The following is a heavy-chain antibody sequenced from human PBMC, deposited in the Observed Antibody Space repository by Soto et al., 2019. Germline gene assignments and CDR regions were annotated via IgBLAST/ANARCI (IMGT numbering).Heavy chain of an antibody. CDR2: IAYDGSNI. CDR3: AKDFSDLPPSFCDS. J-gene: IGHJ4*02. V-gene: IGHV3-30*18. CDR1: GFTFTDYG. D-gene: IGHD3-16*01. Sequence: GGSLRLSCVVSGFTFTDYGMHWVCQAPGKGQEWVAVIAYDGSNIHYADSVKGRFTISRDNATNTLYLQMNRLRREDTAVYYCAKDFSDLPPSFCDSWGQGTMVTVS.